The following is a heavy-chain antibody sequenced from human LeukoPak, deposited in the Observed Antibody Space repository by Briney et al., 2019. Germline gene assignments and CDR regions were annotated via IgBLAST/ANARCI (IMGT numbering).Heavy chain of an antibody. V-gene: IGHV4-61*01. CDR1: GGSVSSGSYY. Sequence: SETLSLTCTVSGGSVSSGSYYWSWIRQPPGKGLEWIGYIYYSGSTNYNPSLKSRVTISVDTSKNQFSLKLSSVTAADTAVYYCARKGARDAFDIWGQGTMVTVSS. D-gene: IGHD1-26*01. CDR2: IYYSGST. J-gene: IGHJ3*02. CDR3: ARKGARDAFDI.